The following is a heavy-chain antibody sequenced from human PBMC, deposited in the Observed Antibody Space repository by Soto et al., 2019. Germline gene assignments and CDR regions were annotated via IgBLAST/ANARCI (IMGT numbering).Heavy chain of an antibody. CDR1: GFTFRNYA. CDR3: ARGYREDIAVVVGVRPGEYGVDV. CDR2: ISYDGSNK. Sequence: QVQLVESGGGVVQPGRSLRLSCAASGFTFRNYAMHWVRQAPGKGLECVAVISYDGSNKFYRDYVKGRFTISRDNSKNTLYLQINSLRYEDTAVYYCARGYREDIAVVVGVRPGEYGVDVWGQGTTVTVSS. V-gene: IGHV3-30-3*01. D-gene: IGHD2-15*01. J-gene: IGHJ6*02.